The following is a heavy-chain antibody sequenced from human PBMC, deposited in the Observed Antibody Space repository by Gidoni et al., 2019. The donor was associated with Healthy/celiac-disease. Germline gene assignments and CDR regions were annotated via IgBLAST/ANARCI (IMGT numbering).Heavy chain of an antibody. D-gene: IGHD2-2*02. V-gene: IGHV3-33*01. CDR3: ARGGCSSTSCYKYYYYGMDV. CDR2: IWYDGSNK. CDR1: GFTFRSYG. J-gene: IGHJ6*02. Sequence: QVQLVESGGGVVQPVRSLRLSCAASGFTFRSYGMHWVRQAPGKGLEWVVVIWYDGSNKYYADSMKGRFTISRDNSKNTLYLQMNSLRAEDTAVYYCARGGCSSTSCYKYYYYGMDVWGQGTTVTVSS.